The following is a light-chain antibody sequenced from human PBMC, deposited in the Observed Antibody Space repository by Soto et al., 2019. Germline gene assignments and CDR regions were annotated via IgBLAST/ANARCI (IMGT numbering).Light chain of an antibody. V-gene: IGKV1D-12*01. CDR1: QGISSW. CDR3: QQLNTLPFT. CDR2: EAS. Sequence: DIQMTQSPSSVSASVGARVPITCRASQGISSWLAWYQQKPGKAPKLMIYEASTLQSGVPSRFSGSGSGTEFTLTISGLLPEDFATYHCQQLNTLPFTFGQGTRLEIK. J-gene: IGKJ5*01.